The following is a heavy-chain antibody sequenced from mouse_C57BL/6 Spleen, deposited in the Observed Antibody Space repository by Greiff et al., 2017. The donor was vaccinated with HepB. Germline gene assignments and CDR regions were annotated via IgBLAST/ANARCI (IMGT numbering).Heavy chain of an antibody. CDR3: ARYCNYASYYAMDY. CDR1: GYTFTSYG. CDR2: IYPRSGNT. V-gene: IGHV1-81*01. Sequence: VQLQQSGAELARPGASVKLSCKASGYTFTSYGISWVKQRTGQGLEWIGEIYPRSGNTYYNEKFKGKATLTADKSSSTAYMELRSLTSEDSAVYFCARYCNYASYYAMDYWGQGTSVTVSS. J-gene: IGHJ4*01. D-gene: IGHD2-1*01.